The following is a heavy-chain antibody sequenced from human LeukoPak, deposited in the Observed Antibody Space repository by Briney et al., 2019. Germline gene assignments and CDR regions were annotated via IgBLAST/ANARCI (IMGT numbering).Heavy chain of an antibody. D-gene: IGHD3-10*01. J-gene: IGHJ4*02. Sequence: SETLSLTCAVYGGSFSGYYWSWIRQPPGKGLEWIGEINHSGSTNYNPSLKSRVTISVDTSKNQFSLKLSSVTAADTAVYYCARLPMVRGVMYFDYWGQGTLVTVSS. CDR2: INHSGST. CDR1: GGSFSGYY. V-gene: IGHV4-34*01. CDR3: ARLPMVRGVMYFDY.